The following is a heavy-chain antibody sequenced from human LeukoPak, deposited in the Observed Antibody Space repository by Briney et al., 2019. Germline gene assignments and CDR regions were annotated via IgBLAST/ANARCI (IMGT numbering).Heavy chain of an antibody. CDR3: ARDGEEGLDY. J-gene: IGHJ4*02. V-gene: IGHV3-7*04. CDR1: GFTFSNYW. Sequence: PGGSLRLSCAASGFTFSNYWMSWVRQAPGKGLEWVANIKQDGSEKYYVDSVKGRFTISRDNAKKSLYLQMNSLRAEDTAVYYSARDGEEGLDYWGQATLVSVSS. D-gene: IGHD2-21*01. CDR2: IKQDGSEK.